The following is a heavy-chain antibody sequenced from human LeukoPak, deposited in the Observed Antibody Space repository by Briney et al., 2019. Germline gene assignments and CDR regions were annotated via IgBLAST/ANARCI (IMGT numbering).Heavy chain of an antibody. D-gene: IGHD5-18*01. CDR1: GYTFSRYG. CDR3: ARERRGYSSGRGDY. CDR2: ISGYNGDT. V-gene: IGHV1-18*01. J-gene: IGHJ4*02. Sequence: ASVKVSCKASGYTFSRYGISWVRQAPGQGLEGMGWISGYNGDTRYAQNLQGRVTVTTDTSTSTAYMELRSLRSDDTAVYYCARERRGYSSGRGDYWGQGTLVTVSS.